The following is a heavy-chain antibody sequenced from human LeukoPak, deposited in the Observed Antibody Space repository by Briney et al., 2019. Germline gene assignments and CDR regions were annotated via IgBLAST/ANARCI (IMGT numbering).Heavy chain of an antibody. CDR2: IYYSGST. CDR3: ARDWVGDYAIDP. J-gene: IGHJ5*02. Sequence: PSETLSLTCTVSGGSISSGGYYWSWIRQHPGKGLERIGYIYYSGSTYYNPSLKSRVTISVDTSKNQFSLKLSSVTAADTAVYYCARDWVGDYAIDPWGQGTLVTVSS. D-gene: IGHD4-17*01. V-gene: IGHV4-31*03. CDR1: GGSISSGGYY.